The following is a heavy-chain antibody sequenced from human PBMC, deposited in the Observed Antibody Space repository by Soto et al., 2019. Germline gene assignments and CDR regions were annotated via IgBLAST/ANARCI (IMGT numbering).Heavy chain of an antibody. V-gene: IGHV4-39*01. CDR3: ARTFGPRGSDYDGSDYRWTIDP. CDR1: GNSLSSTNYH. CDR2: MFYTGNT. Sequence: PSETLSLTCTVSGNSLSSTNYHWGWIRQTPWKDLQWIASMFYTGNTYYNPSLQSRATISADTSKNQFSLRLTSVNAADTAVYFCARTFGPRGSDYDGSDYRWTIDPWGQGTLVTSPQ. D-gene: IGHD3-22*01. J-gene: IGHJ5*02.